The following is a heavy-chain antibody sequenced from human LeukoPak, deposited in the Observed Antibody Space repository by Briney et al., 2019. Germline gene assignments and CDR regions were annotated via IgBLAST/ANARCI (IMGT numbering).Heavy chain of an antibody. CDR3: ARFIYSTSCLDS. D-gene: IGHD6-13*01. CDR2: FYDSGNT. V-gene: IGHV4-4*07. CDR1: GGSISSYY. J-gene: IGHJ4*02. Sequence: SETLSLTCTVSGGSISSYYWTWIRQPAGKGLEWIGRFYDSGNTNYNPSLKSRVTMSVDTSKNQISLKLSSVTAADTAVYFCARFIYSTSCLDSWGQGTLVTVSS.